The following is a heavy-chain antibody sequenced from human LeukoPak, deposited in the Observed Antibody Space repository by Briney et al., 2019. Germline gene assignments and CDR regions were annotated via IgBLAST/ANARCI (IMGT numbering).Heavy chain of an antibody. D-gene: IGHD3-22*01. V-gene: IGHV3-23*01. CDR1: RFTFSSYA. Sequence: GGSLRLSCAASRFTFSSYAMSWVRQAPGKGLEWVSVISGSGGSTYYADSVKGRFTISRDNSKNTLYLQMNSLRAEDTAVYYCAKGNYYERDAFDIWGQGTMVTVSS. CDR2: ISGSGGST. J-gene: IGHJ3*02. CDR3: AKGNYYERDAFDI.